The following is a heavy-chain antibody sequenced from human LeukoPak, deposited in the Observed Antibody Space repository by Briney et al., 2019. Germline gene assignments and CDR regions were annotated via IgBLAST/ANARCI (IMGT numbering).Heavy chain of an antibody. J-gene: IGHJ4*02. CDR2: ISSSGGSI. CDR1: GFTFSSYG. CDR3: ARATSFDY. V-gene: IGHV3-48*03. Sequence: GGSLRLSCAAAGFTFSSYGMNWVRQAPGKGLEWVSYISSSGGSIFYADSVKGRFTISRDNAKNSLYLQMNSLRAEDTAVYYCARATSFDYWGQGTLVTVSS.